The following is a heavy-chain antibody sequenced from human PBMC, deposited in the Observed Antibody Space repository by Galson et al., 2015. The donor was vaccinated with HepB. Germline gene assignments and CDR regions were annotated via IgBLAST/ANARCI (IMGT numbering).Heavy chain of an antibody. J-gene: IGHJ4*02. V-gene: IGHV1-69*13. D-gene: IGHD2-2*01. CDR1: GGTFSSYA. CDR2: IIPIFGTA. Sequence: SVKVSCKASGGTFSSYAISWVRQAPGQGLEWMGGIIPIFGTANYAQKSQGRVTITADESTSTAYMELSSLRSEDTAVYYCAREGPPHELRFCSSTSCEKYFDYWGQGTLVTVSS. CDR3: AREGPPHELRFCSSTSCEKYFDY.